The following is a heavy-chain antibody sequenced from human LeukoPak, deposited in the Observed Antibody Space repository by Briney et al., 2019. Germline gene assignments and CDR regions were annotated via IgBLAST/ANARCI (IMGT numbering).Heavy chain of an antibody. J-gene: IGHJ4*02. V-gene: IGHV4-31*03. Sequence: PSETLSLTCTVSGDSISSGGYYWSWIRQHPGKGLEWIGYIYYSGSTYYNPSLKSRITISVDTSKTQFSLKLSSVTAADTAVYYCARGGHYYGSGSPTLDYWGQGTLVTVSS. CDR2: IYYSGST. D-gene: IGHD3-10*01. CDR3: ARGGHYYGSGSPTLDY. CDR1: GDSISSGGYY.